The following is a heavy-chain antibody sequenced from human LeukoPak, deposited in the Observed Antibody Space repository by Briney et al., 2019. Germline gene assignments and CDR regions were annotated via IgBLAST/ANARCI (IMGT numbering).Heavy chain of an antibody. CDR3: ARAPPGGPNFFDY. D-gene: IGHD1-7*01. CDR1: GGSMSSGDYY. Sequence: PSQTLSLTCTVSGGSMSSGDYYWSWIRQPPGKGLEWIGYIYYSGSTYYNPSLKSRVTISVDTSKNQFSLKLSSVTAADTAVYYCARAPPGGPNFFDYWGQGTLVTVSS. CDR2: IYYSGST. J-gene: IGHJ4*02. V-gene: IGHV4-30-4*01.